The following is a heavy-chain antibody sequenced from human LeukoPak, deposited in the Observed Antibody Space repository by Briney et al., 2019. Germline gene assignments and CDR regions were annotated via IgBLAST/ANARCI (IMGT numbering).Heavy chain of an antibody. V-gene: IGHV3-48*01. CDR3: VRDTIGDWNYDRWTYDFDY. CDR2: ISSGSSTI. D-gene: IGHD1-7*01. CDR1: GFIFSNYN. Sequence: GGSLRLSCAASGFIFSNYNMNWVRQAPGKGLEWLSFISSGSSTIYYADSVKGRFTISRDNAKNSLYLQMSSLKAEDTAVYYCVRDTIGDWNYDRWTYDFDYWGQGTLVTVSS. J-gene: IGHJ4*02.